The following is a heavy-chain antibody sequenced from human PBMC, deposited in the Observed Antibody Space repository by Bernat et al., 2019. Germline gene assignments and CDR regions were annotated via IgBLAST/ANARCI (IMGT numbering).Heavy chain of an antibody. Sequence: QVQLVQSGAEVKKPGASVKVSCKASGYTFTSYAMHWVRQAPGQRLEWMGWINAGNGNTKYSQKFQGRVTITRDTSASTAYMELSSLRSEDTAVYYCARPVEGDIAVAGTPGYWGQGTLVTVSS. CDR1: GYTFTSYA. D-gene: IGHD6-19*01. CDR2: INAGNGNT. CDR3: ARPVEGDIAVAGTPGY. J-gene: IGHJ4*02. V-gene: IGHV1-3*01.